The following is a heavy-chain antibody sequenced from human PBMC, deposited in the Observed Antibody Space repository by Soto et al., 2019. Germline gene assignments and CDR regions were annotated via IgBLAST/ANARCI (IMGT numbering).Heavy chain of an antibody. D-gene: IGHD3-10*01. CDR2: IVVGSGNT. Sequence: AVKVSCKASGFTFTSSAMQWVRQARGQRLEWIGWIVVGSGNTNYAQKFQERVTITRDMSTSTAYMELSSLRSEDTAVYYCAAGRYYVSGSYSTLHYSMDVWGTGTTVTVSS. CDR1: GFTFTSSA. CDR3: AAGRYYVSGSYSTLHYSMDV. V-gene: IGHV1-58*02. J-gene: IGHJ6*03.